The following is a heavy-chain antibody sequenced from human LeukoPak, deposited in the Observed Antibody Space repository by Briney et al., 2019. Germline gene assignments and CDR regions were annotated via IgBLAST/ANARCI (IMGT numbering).Heavy chain of an antibody. CDR1: ALTFSNSG. CDR3: AKKLGATDYFDY. J-gene: IGHJ4*02. V-gene: IGHV3-30*02. Sequence: GGSLRLSCAASALTFSNSGMHWVRQAPGKGLEWVAYIRHDGAAKFYADSVKGRFTISRDNSKNTLFLQMNSLRAEDTAVYYCAKKLGATDYFDYWGQGTLVTVSS. CDR2: IRHDGAAK. D-gene: IGHD5-12*01.